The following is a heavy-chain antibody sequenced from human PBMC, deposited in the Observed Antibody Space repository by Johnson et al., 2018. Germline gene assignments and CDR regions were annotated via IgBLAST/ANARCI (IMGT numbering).Heavy chain of an antibody. D-gene: IGHD3-22*01. Sequence: VQLLETGGGVVQPGRSLRLSCAASGFTFSSYGMHWVRQAPGKGLEWVAVIWYDGSNKYYADSVKGRFTISRDNSKNTLYLQMNSLRAEDTAGYYCARDSYRITMRVVAPPWMTFDIWGQGKMVTVSS. CDR3: ARDSYRITMRVVAPPWMTFDI. CDR2: IWYDGSNK. CDR1: GFTFSSYG. V-gene: IGHV3-33*08. J-gene: IGHJ3*02.